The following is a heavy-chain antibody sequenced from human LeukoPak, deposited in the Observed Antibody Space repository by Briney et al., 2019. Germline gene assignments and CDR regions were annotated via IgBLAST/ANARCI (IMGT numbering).Heavy chain of an antibody. J-gene: IGHJ4*02. CDR1: GYTFTGYY. V-gene: IGHV1-46*01. CDR3: AISPEYYDSSGYYYPFDY. D-gene: IGHD3-22*01. Sequence: GASVKVSCKASGYTFTGYYMHWVRQAPGQGLEWMGWINPSGGTTNYAQKFQGRVTITRDMSTSTVYMELSSLRSEDTAVYYCAISPEYYDSSGYYYPFDYWGQGTLVTVSS. CDR2: INPSGGTT.